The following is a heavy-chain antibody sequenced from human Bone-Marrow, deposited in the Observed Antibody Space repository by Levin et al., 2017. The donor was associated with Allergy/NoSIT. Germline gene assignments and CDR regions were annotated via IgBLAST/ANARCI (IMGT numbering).Heavy chain of an antibody. CDR3: ATERYCSSSTCPLTFDN. Sequence: PGGSLRLSCAASAFNLKYSWMTWVRQAPGKGLEWVGRIKSKTDGGTTDYAAPVKGRFTISRDDSRDTLFLQMNSLKTDDTAVYYCATERYCSSSTCPLTFDNWGQGTLVTVSS. D-gene: IGHD2-2*01. V-gene: IGHV3-15*01. J-gene: IGHJ4*02. CDR2: IKSKTDGGTT. CDR1: AFNLKYSW.